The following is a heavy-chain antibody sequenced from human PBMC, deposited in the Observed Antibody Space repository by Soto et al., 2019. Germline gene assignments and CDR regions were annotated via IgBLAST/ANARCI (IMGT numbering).Heavy chain of an antibody. J-gene: IGHJ1*01. CDR3: ARDLDGLHDDTSGPFPRPG. CDR1: GGSISSGDYY. V-gene: IGHV4-30-4*01. D-gene: IGHD3-22*01. Sequence: SETLSLTCTVSGGSISSGDYYWSWIRQAPGRGLEWIGYIHSSGSIYYNPSLKSRATMSIDTAGNQFSLKVSSVTVADTAVYYCARDLDGLHDDTSGPFPRPGWGQGTLVTVSS. CDR2: IHSSGSI.